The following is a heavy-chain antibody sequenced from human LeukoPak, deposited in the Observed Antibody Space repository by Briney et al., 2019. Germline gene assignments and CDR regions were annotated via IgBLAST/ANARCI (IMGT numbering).Heavy chain of an antibody. J-gene: IGHJ4*02. Sequence: GASVKVSCKASGYTFTGYYMHWVRQAPGQGLEWMGWINPNSGGTNYAQKFQGRVTMTRDTSISTAYMELSRLRSDDTAVYYCARDPYYYDSSGYYPAFDYWGQGTLDTVSS. CDR2: INPNSGGT. D-gene: IGHD3-22*01. CDR1: GYTFTGYY. V-gene: IGHV1-2*02. CDR3: ARDPYYYDSSGYYPAFDY.